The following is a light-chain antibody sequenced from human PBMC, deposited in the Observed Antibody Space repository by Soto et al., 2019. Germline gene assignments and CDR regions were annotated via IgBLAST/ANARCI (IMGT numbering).Light chain of an antibody. J-gene: IGKJ1*01. CDR1: QSVRSN. CDR2: VAS. V-gene: IGKV3-15*01. CDR3: QQYNNLPPT. Sequence: EIVMTQSPATLSASPGERATLSCRASQSVRSNLAWYQQKPGQAPRLLIYVASTRATGIPPRFSGSGSGTEFTLSIGSLQSEDFAVYYCQQYNNLPPTFGQGTKLDIK.